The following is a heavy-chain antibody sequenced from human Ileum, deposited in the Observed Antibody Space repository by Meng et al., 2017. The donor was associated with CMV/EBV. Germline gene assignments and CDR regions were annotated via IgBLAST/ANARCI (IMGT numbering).Heavy chain of an antibody. CDR2: TRTKTYGGAP. D-gene: IGHD2-2*01. CDR1: GFMFVDYT. CDR3: GRGRTLPGVKYYFDY. V-gene: IGHV3-49*04. J-gene: IGHJ4*02. Sequence: GGSLRLSCTTSGFMFVDYTMTWVRQAPGKGLEWVGITRTKTYGGAPEYAASVRGRFIISRDDSRGIAYLQMDGLRTEDTAMYYCGRGRTLPGVKYYFDYWGQGALVTVSS.